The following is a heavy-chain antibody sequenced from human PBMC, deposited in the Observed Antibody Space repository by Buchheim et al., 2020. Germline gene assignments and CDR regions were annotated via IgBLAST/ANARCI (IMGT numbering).Heavy chain of an antibody. CDR2: ISGSGDST. J-gene: IGHJ4*02. CDR3: ARALSGDPQNIDY. D-gene: IGHD2-21*01. V-gene: IGHV3-23*01. Sequence: EVQLLESGGGLVQTGGSLRLSCAASGFTFSSYAMSWVRQAPGKGLEWVSGISGSGDSTNYADSVKGRFTVSRDNAKNSLYLQMNSLRAEDTAVYYCARALSGDPQNIDYWGQGTL. CDR1: GFTFSSYA.